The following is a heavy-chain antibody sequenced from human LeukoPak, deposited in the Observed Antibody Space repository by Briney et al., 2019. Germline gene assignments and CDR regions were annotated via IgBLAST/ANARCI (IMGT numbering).Heavy chain of an antibody. CDR2: INTKPGGT. Sequence: GASLRVSCTASGYTFTDYYIHWVRQAPGQGLEWMGWINTKPGGTNYAQNFQGRGTMTRDTSIRTDYMELSRLRSEDTAVYYCARDRELWGQGTLVAVSS. CDR3: ARDREL. D-gene: IGHD1-7*01. V-gene: IGHV1-2*02. CDR1: GYTFTDYY. J-gene: IGHJ4*02.